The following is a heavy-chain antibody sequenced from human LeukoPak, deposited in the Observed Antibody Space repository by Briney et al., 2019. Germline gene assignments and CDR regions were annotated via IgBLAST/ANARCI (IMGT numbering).Heavy chain of an antibody. CDR2: IYYSGST. CDR1: GGSISSYY. V-gene: IGHV4-59*01. Sequence: PSDTLSLTCTVSGGSISSYYWSWIRQPPGKGLEWIGYIYYSGSTNYNPSLKSRVTISVDTSMNQFSLNLSSVTAADTAVYYCARDLLSTAGYFDYWGQGTLVSVSS. J-gene: IGHJ4*02. D-gene: IGHD6-19*01. CDR3: ARDLLSTAGYFDY.